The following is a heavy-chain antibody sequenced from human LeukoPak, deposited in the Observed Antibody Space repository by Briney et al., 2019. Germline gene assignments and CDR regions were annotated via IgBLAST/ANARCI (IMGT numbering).Heavy chain of an antibody. CDR2: IWFDGSNK. Sequence: GWCLRLSCEASGFTFSNHGMHWVRPAPGKGLAWVAVIWFDGSNKYYADSVKGRFTISRDNSKYTLYLQMNSLRVEDTAVYYCARDREARRLDYWGQGTLVTVSS. CDR3: ARDREARRLDY. D-gene: IGHD1-26*01. V-gene: IGHV3-33*01. CDR1: GFTFSNHG. J-gene: IGHJ4*02.